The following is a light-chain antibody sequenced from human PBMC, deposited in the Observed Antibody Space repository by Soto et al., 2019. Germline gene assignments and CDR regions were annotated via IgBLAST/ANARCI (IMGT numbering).Light chain of an antibody. Sequence: DIQMTQSPSSVSVSVGDRVTITCRASQSINSWLAWYQQKPGKAPKLLIYAASRLQSGVPSRFSGSGSGIDFTLTISSLQPEDFATYYCQQANSFPITFGQGTRLEIK. V-gene: IGKV1D-12*01. CDR3: QQANSFPIT. J-gene: IGKJ5*01. CDR1: QSINSW. CDR2: AAS.